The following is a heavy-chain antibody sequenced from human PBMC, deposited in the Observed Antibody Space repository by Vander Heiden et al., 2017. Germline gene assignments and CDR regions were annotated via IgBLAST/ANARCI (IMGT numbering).Heavy chain of an antibody. Sequence: EVQLVESGGGLVQPGGSLRLSCVASGFTFRTYSMHWVRQAPGKGLEWVSAISSSSSYIYHADSLKGRFTISRDNAKNSLYLQMNSLRAEDTAVYYCARGVIPDATRYYGMDVWGRGTTVTVSS. CDR2: ISSSSSYI. CDR3: ARGVIPDATRYYGMDV. J-gene: IGHJ6*02. CDR1: GFTFRTYS. V-gene: IGHV3-21*01. D-gene: IGHD2-2*01.